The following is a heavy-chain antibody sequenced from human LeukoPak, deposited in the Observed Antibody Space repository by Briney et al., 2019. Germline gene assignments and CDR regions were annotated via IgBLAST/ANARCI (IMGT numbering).Heavy chain of an antibody. CDR3: AKAGYSSGWYFDY. D-gene: IGHD6-19*01. J-gene: IGHJ4*02. CDR1: GFTFSSYG. V-gene: IGHV3-30*18. CDR2: ISYDGSNK. Sequence: GRSLRLSCAASGFTFSSYGMHWVRQAPGKGLEWVAVISYDGSNKYYADSVKGRFTISRDSSKNTLYLQMNSLRAEDTAVYYCAKAGYSSGWYFDYWGQGTLVTVSS.